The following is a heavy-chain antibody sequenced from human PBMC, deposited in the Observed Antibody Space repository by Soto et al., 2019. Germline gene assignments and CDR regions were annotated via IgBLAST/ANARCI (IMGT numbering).Heavy chain of an antibody. J-gene: IGHJ6*02. CDR1: GYTFTGYY. Sequence: ASVKVSCKASGYTFTGYYMHWVRQAPGQGLEWMGGINPNCGGANYAQKFQGRVTITTDASTSTAYMELSSLRSEDTAVYYCARDSYYSSSICGMDVWGQGTTVTVSS. D-gene: IGHD6-6*01. CDR2: INPNCGGA. V-gene: IGHV1-2*02. CDR3: ARDSYYSSSICGMDV.